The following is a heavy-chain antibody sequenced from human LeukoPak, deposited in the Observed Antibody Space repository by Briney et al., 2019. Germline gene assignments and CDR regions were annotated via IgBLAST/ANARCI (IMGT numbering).Heavy chain of an antibody. CDR1: GFTFSSYA. J-gene: IGHJ1*01. Sequence: GGSLRLSCAASGFTFSSYAMHWVRQAPGKGLEYVSAISSNGGSTYYANSVKGRFTISRDNSKNTLYLQMGSLRAEDTAVYYCAREDVDDSSGYFEEYFQHWGQGTLVTVSS. D-gene: IGHD3-22*01. CDR3: AREDVDDSSGYFEEYFQH. V-gene: IGHV3-64*01. CDR2: ISSNGGST.